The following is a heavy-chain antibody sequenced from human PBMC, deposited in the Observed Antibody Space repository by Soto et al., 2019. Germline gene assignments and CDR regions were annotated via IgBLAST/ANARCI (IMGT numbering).Heavy chain of an antibody. D-gene: IGHD2-15*01. CDR3: AKLPLGYCNGGTFYRYFDY. CDR1: GFTFSNYA. V-gene: IGHV3-23*01. Sequence: EVQLLDSGGGLAQPGGSLRLSCAASGFTFSNYAMTWVRQAPGKGLEWVSIITGNGGSTYYADSVKGRFTISRDNSQNTLYLQMNSLRVEDTAVYYCAKLPLGYCNGGTFYRYFDYWGQGTLFTVSS. CDR2: ITGNGGST. J-gene: IGHJ4*02.